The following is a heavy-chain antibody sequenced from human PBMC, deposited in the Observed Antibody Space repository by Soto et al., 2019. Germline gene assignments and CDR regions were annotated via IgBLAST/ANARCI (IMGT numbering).Heavy chain of an antibody. J-gene: IGHJ6*02. CDR2: INPNSGGT. CDR1: GYTVTGYY. Sequence: ASVKVSCNASGYTVTGYYMHCVRQAPGQGLEWMGWINPNSGGTNYAQKFQGRVTMTRDTSISTAYMELSRLRSDDTAVYYCARDQGRGITMVRGARPNYYYYYGMDVWGQGTTVTVSS. D-gene: IGHD3-10*01. CDR3: ARDQGRGITMVRGARPNYYYYYGMDV. V-gene: IGHV1-2*02.